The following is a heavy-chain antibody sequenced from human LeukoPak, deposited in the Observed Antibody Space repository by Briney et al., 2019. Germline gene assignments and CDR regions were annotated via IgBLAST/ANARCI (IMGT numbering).Heavy chain of an antibody. CDR2: IYHSGST. D-gene: IGHD1-14*01. J-gene: IGHJ5*02. CDR1: GGSISSGGYY. CDR3: ARGARGVTTGWFDP. Sequence: SETLSLTCTVSGGSISSGGYYWSWIRQPPGKGLEWIGYIYHSGSTYYNPSLKSRVTISVDRSKNQFSLKLSSVTAADTAVYYCARGARGVTTGWFDPWGQGTLVTVSS. V-gene: IGHV4-30-2*01.